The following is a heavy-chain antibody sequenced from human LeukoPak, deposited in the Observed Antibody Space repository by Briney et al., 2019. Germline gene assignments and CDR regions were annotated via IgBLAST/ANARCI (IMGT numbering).Heavy chain of an antibody. CDR3: TTIRPGY. V-gene: IGHV3-74*01. CDR2: IKDGGTTT. J-gene: IGHJ4*02. Sequence: GGSLRLSCAASGFTFSSYWIHWVLQVPGKGLVWVARIKDGGTTTDYADSVKGRFTISRDDAKNTLYLQMNSLRAEDTAVYYCTTIRPGYWGQGTLVTVSP. D-gene: IGHD5-12*01. CDR1: GFTFSSYW.